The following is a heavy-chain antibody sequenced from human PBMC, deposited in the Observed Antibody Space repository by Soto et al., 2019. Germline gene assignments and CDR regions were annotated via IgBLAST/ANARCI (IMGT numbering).Heavy chain of an antibody. J-gene: IGHJ4*02. Sequence: EVQLVESGGGLVQPGGSLRLSCAASGFTFSTYTLNWVRQAPGKGLEWLSYISSTSTTISYADSVKGRFTISRDNAQNSLYLQMNSLRAEDTAVYYCARDGGRHFDYWGQGTLVTVSS. V-gene: IGHV3-48*01. CDR3: ARDGGRHFDY. CDR2: ISSTSTTI. D-gene: IGHD2-15*01. CDR1: GFTFSTYT.